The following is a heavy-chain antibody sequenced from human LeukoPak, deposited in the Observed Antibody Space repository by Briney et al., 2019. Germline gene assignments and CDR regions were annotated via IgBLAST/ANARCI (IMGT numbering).Heavy chain of an antibody. CDR2: ISYDGSNK. CDR3: ARAMGEDYYYGMDV. Sequence: PGRSLRLSCAASGFTFSSYAMHWVRQAPGKGLEWVAVISYDGSNKYYADSVKGRFTISRDNSQNTLYLQMNSLRAEDTAAYYCARAMGEDYYYGMDVWGKGTTVTASS. V-gene: IGHV3-30*04. CDR1: GFTFSSYA. J-gene: IGHJ6*04. D-gene: IGHD2-21*01.